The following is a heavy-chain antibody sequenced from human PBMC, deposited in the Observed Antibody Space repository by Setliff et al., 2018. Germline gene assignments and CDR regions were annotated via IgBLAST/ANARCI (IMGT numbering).Heavy chain of an antibody. J-gene: IGHJ4*02. Sequence: GGSLRLSCAASGFTFSSYWMSWVRQAPGKGLEWVANINQDGSEKYYVDSVKGRFTISRDNAKNSLYLQMDSLRAEDTAVYYCAREIGIFGGGYFDFWGQGALVTVSS. CDR1: GFTFSSYW. V-gene: IGHV3-7*03. CDR2: INQDGSEK. CDR3: AREIGIFGGGYFDF. D-gene: IGHD3-3*01.